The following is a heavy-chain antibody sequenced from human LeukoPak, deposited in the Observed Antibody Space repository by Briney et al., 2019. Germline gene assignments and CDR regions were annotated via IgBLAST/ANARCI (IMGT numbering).Heavy chain of an antibody. CDR1: GYTFTRYG. D-gene: IGHD7-27*01. V-gene: IGHV1-18*01. CDR2: ISAYNGNT. CDR3: ARDPLWGEYYFDY. J-gene: IGHJ4*02. Sequence: ASVKVSCKASGYTFTRYGISWVRQAPGQGLEWMGWISAYNGNTDYAQKVQGRVTMTTDTSTSTAYMELRSLRPDDTAVYYCARDPLWGEYYFDYWGQGTLVTVSS.